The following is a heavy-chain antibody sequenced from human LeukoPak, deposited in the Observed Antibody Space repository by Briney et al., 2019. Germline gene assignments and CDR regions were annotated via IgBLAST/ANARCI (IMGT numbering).Heavy chain of an antibody. Sequence: SETLSLTFTVSGGSISSSSYYWGWIRQPPGKGLEWIGSIYYSGSTYYNPSLKSRVTISVDTSKNQFSLKLSSVTAADTAVYYCAREGESDYGDYFDAFDIWGQGTMVTVSS. CDR1: GGSISSSSYY. V-gene: IGHV4-39*07. J-gene: IGHJ3*02. D-gene: IGHD4-17*01. CDR2: IYYSGST. CDR3: AREGESDYGDYFDAFDI.